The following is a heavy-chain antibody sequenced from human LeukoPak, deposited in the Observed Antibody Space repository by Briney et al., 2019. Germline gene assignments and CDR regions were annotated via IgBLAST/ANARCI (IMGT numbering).Heavy chain of an antibody. D-gene: IGHD6-13*01. CDR3: ASSLPRYSSSWYLFNY. Sequence: PGGSLRLSCAASGFTFSSYGMHWVGQAPGKGLEWVAVISYDGSNKYYADSVKGRFTISRDNSKNTLYLQMNSLRAEDTAVYYCASSLPRYSSSWYLFNYWGQGTLVTVSS. CDR2: ISYDGSNK. V-gene: IGHV3-30*03. J-gene: IGHJ4*02. CDR1: GFTFSSYG.